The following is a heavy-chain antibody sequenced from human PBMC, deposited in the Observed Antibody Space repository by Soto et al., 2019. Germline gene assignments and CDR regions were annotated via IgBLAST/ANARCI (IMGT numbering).Heavy chain of an antibody. CDR3: ARDAGYSSGWFNNWFDP. J-gene: IGHJ5*02. CDR1: GFTFSSYS. Sequence: EVQLVESGGGLVQPGGSLRLSCAASGFTFSSYSMNWVRQAPGKGLEWVSYISSSSSTIYYADSVKGRFTISRDNAKNSLYLQMSSLRAEDTAVYYCARDAGYSSGWFNNWFDPWGQGTLVTVSS. D-gene: IGHD6-19*01. V-gene: IGHV3-48*01. CDR2: ISSSSSTI.